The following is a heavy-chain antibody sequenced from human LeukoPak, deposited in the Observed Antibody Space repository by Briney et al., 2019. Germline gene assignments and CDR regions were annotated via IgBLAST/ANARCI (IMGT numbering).Heavy chain of an antibody. CDR1: GYTFTGYY. V-gene: IGHV1-2*02. J-gene: IGHJ5*02. CDR2: INPNSGGT. Sequence: ASVKVSCKASGYTFTGYYMHWVRQAPGQGLEWMGLINPNSGGTNYAQKFQGRVTMTRDTSISTAYMELSRLRSDDTAVYYCARDQTPLSSGWYNWFDPWGQGTLVTVSS. D-gene: IGHD6-19*01. CDR3: ARDQTPLSSGWYNWFDP.